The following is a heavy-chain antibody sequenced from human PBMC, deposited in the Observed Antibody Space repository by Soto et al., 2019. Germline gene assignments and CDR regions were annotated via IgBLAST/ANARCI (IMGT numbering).Heavy chain of an antibody. CDR1: RVTFSRYN. CDR2: ISSSSTSI. D-gene: IGHD4-17*01. V-gene: IGHV3-48*02. J-gene: IGHJ4*02. CDR3: ARDLYGDYVFDY. Sequence: PGGSLRLSCAASRVTFSRYNMNWVRQAPGKGLEWVSYISSSSTSIYYADSVKGRFTISRDNAKNSLYLQMKSLRDEDTAVYYCARDLYGDYVFDYWGQGTLVTVSS.